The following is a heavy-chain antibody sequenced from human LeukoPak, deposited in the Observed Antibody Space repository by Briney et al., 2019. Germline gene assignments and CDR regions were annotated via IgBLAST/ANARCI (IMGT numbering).Heavy chain of an antibody. D-gene: IGHD3-9*01. V-gene: IGHV4-61*01. CDR1: GGSVSSGSYY. CDR3: ASQTYYDILTGSPFDC. CDR2: IYYSGST. Sequence: PSETLSLTCTVSGGSVSSGSYYWSWIRQPPGKGLEWIGYIYYSGSTNYNPSLKSRVTTSVDTSKNQFSLKLSSVTAADTAVYYCASQTYYDILTGSPFDCWGQGPLVTVSS. J-gene: IGHJ4*02.